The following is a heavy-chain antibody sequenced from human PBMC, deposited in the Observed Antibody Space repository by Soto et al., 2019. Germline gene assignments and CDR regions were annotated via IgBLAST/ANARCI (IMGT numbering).Heavy chain of an antibody. J-gene: IGHJ5*02. V-gene: IGHV1-3*05. CDR3: ARSSGWYVWFDP. CDR2: INAGNGNT. CDR1: GYTFTSYA. Sequence: QVQLVQSGAEEKKPGASVKVSCKASGYTFTSYAMHWVRQAPGQRLEWMGWINAGNGNTKYSQKFQGRVTITRDTSASTAYMELSILRSEDTAVYYCARSSGWYVWFDPWGQGTLVTVSS. D-gene: IGHD6-13*01.